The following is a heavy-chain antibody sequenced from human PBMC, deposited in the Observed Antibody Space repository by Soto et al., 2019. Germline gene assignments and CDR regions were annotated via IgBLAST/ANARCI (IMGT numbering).Heavy chain of an antibody. Sequence: QVQLVQSGAEVKKPGASVRVSCQTSAYTFTNYAVIWVRQAPGQGLEWMGWISGDNGNTIYAQKFQGRVTMTTDTSTRKAYMELRSLRSDDTAVYCCATGLLGYCSGGSCYSDSWGQGTLVTVSS. CDR1: AYTFTNYA. V-gene: IGHV1-18*01. CDR3: ATGLLGYCSGGSCYSDS. CDR2: ISGDNGNT. D-gene: IGHD2-15*01. J-gene: IGHJ4*02.